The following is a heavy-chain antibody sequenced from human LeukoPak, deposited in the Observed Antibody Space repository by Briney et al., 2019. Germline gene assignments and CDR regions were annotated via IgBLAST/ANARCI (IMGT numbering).Heavy chain of an antibody. CDR1: GGSFSGYY. J-gene: IGHJ4*02. V-gene: IGHV4-34*01. Sequence: SETLSLTCAVYGGSFSGYYWSWIRQPPGKGLEWIGEINHSGSTNYNPSLKSRVTISVDTSKNQFSLKLSSVTAADTAVYYCARGSRSIAARGGSAAAGRVVYFDYWGQGTLVTVSS. CDR2: INHSGST. CDR3: ARGSRSIAARGGSAAAGRVVYFDY. D-gene: IGHD6-6*01.